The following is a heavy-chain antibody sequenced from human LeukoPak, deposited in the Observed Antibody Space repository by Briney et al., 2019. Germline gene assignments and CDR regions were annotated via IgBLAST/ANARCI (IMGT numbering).Heavy chain of an antibody. D-gene: IGHD6-6*01. CDR2: IKEDGSEI. CDR3: AREDGSSPSFDI. V-gene: IGHV3-7*01. CDR1: DFTFNTYW. Sequence: PGGSLRLSCTASDFTFNTYWMTWVRQAPGKGLQWVANIKEDGSEIYYVDSVKGRFTISRDNAKNSLYLQMNSLRVEDTAVYYCAREDGSSPSFDIWGQGTMVTVSS. J-gene: IGHJ3*02.